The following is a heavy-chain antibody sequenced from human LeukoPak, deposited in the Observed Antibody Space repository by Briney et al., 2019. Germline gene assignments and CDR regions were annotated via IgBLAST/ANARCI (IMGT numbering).Heavy chain of an antibody. Sequence: PGGSLRLSCAASGFTFSSYSMNWVRQAPGKGLEWVANIKEDGSEKYYVDSVRGRFTISRDNAQNSLYLQMNSLRAEDTAVYYCARDQGVGPTPAFDYWGQGILLTVSS. D-gene: IGHD1-26*01. V-gene: IGHV3-7*01. J-gene: IGHJ4*02. CDR3: ARDQGVGPTPAFDY. CDR2: IKEDGSEK. CDR1: GFTFSSYS.